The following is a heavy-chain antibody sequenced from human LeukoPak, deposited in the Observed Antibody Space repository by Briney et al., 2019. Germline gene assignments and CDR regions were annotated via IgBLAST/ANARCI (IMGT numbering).Heavy chain of an antibody. Sequence: SVKVSCKASGGTFSSYAISWVRQAPGQGLEWMGGIIPIFGTANYAQRFQGRLTITADKSTSTGYMELSSLTSEDTAVYYCARDSGERGSGSYLIAYWGQGTLVTVSS. CDR2: IIPIFGTA. V-gene: IGHV1-69*06. CDR1: GGTFSSYA. J-gene: IGHJ4*02. CDR3: ARDSGERGSGSYLIAY. D-gene: IGHD3-10*01.